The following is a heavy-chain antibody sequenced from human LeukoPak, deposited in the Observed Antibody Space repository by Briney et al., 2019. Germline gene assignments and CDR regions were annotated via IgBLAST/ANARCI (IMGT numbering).Heavy chain of an antibody. CDR3: ARGKMGSNIDY. Sequence: AGGSLRLSCAASGFTFSTYEMNWVRQAPGKGLEWVSYISSSGSTIHYADSVKGRFTISRDSAKNSLYLQMNSLRAEDTAVYYCARGKMGSNIDYWGQGTLVTVSS. D-gene: IGHD3-10*01. CDR2: ISSSGSTI. CDR1: GFTFSTYE. J-gene: IGHJ4*02. V-gene: IGHV3-48*03.